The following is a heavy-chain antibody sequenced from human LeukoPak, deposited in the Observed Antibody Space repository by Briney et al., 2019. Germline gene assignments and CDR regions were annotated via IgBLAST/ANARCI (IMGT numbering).Heavy chain of an antibody. V-gene: IGHV3-21*01. Sequence: GGSLRLSCAASGFTFRSYSMNWVRQAPGKGLEWVSSISSSSSYIYYADSVKGRFTISRDNAKNSLWLQMSSLRAEDTAVYYCAREGGVRGMDVWGQGTTVTVSS. CDR1: GFTFRSYS. CDR2: ISSSSSYI. CDR3: AREGGVRGMDV. J-gene: IGHJ6*02. D-gene: IGHD3-10*01.